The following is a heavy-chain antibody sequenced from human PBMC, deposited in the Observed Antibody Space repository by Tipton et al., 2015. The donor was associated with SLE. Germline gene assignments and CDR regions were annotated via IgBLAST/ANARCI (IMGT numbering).Heavy chain of an antibody. V-gene: IGHV3-23*01. J-gene: IGHJ5*02. CDR1: GFTFSSYA. CDR3: AKVGGSFWSESNWFDP. Sequence: GSLRLSCAASGFTFSSYAMSWVRQAPGKGLEWVSAISGSGGSTYYADSVKGRFTISRDNSKNTLYLQMNSLRAEDTAVYYCAKVGGSFWSESNWFDPWGQGTLVTVSS. D-gene: IGHD3-3*01. CDR2: ISGSGGST.